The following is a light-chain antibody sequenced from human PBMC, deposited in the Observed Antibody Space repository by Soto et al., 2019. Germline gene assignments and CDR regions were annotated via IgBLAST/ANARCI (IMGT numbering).Light chain of an antibody. CDR3: CSYAGSTHVV. CDR1: SSDVGGYNY. J-gene: IGLJ2*01. Sequence: QSVLTQPPSASGSPGQSVTISCTGTSSDVGGYNYVSWYQQHPGKAPKLILYEVSQRPSGVPDRFSGSKSGNTASLTVSGLQAEDEADYYRCSYAGSTHVVFGGGTQLTVL. V-gene: IGLV2-8*01. CDR2: EVS.